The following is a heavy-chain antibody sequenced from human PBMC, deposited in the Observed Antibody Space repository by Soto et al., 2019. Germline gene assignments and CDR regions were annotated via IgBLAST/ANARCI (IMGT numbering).Heavy chain of an antibody. CDR1: GYTFTGYY. D-gene: IGHD6-6*01. CDR2: INPNSGGT. CDR3: ARSLSTIAARPDY. V-gene: IGHV1-2*02. J-gene: IGHJ4*02. Sequence: ASVKVSCKASGYTFTGYYLHWVRQAPGQGLEWMGWINPNSGGTHYAQKFQGRLTMTRDTSISTAYMELSRLTSDETAVYYCARSLSTIAARPDYWGQGTLVTVSS.